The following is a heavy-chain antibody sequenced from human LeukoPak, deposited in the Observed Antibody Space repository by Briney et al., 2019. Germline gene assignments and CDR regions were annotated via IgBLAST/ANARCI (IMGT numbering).Heavy chain of an antibody. Sequence: PSQTLSLTCPVSGGSISSGGYYWSWIRQHPGKGLEWIGYIYYSGSTYYNPSLKSRVTISVDTSKNQFSLKLSSVTAADTAVYYCARGHGYCSSTSCYASATFDPWGQGTLVTVSS. V-gene: IGHV4-31*03. CDR2: IYYSGST. D-gene: IGHD2-2*01. J-gene: IGHJ5*02. CDR1: GGSISSGGYY. CDR3: ARGHGYCSSTSCYASATFDP.